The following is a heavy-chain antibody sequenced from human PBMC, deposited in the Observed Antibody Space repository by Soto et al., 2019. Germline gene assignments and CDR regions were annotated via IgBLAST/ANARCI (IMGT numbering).Heavy chain of an antibody. V-gene: IGHV4-4*02. D-gene: IGHD4-17*01. Sequence: QVQLQESGPGLLKPSGTLFLTCAVSGASVSSGNWWSWVRQPPGKGLEWIGEMHPSGNTNYNPSLKSRVSVSVDKSKNQLTLHLNSLTAADTAVYFCARYGDYFFDFWGQGTLVIVSS. CDR3: ARYGDYFFDF. CDR2: MHPSGNT. J-gene: IGHJ4*02. CDR1: GASVSSGNW.